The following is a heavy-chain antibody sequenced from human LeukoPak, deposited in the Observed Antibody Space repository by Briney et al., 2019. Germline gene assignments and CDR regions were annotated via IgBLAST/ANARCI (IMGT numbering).Heavy chain of an antibody. J-gene: IGHJ6*03. V-gene: IGHV4-38-2*02. CDR2: INHSGST. Sequence: SETLSLTCSASGYSISSGYYWSWIRQPPGKGLEWIGEINHSGSTNYNPSLKSRVTISVDTSKNQFSLKLSSVTAADTAVYYCARGATTMVRGVIHLYYYYYMDVWGKGTTVTVSS. CDR3: ARGATTMVRGVIHLYYYYYMDV. D-gene: IGHD3-10*01. CDR1: GYSISSGYY.